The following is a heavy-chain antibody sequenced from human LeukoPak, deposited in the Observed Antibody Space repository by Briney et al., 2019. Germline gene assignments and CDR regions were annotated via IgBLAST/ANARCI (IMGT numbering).Heavy chain of an antibody. J-gene: IGHJ5*02. CDR3: ARVYDFWSGYYTLNWFDP. D-gene: IGHD3-3*01. Sequence: SETLSLTCAVYGGSFSGYYWSWIRQPPGKGLEWIGEINHSGSTNYNPSLKSRVTISVDTSKNQFSLKLSSVTAADTAVYYCARVYDFWSGYYTLNWFDPWGQGTLVTVSP. CDR2: INHSGST. CDR1: GGSFSGYY. V-gene: IGHV4-34*01.